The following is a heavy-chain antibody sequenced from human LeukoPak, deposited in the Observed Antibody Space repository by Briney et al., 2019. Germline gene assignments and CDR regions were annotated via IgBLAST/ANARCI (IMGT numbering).Heavy chain of an antibody. CDR2: ISGGGGHT. V-gene: IGHV3-23*01. CDR3: AREDYGGNYHFDY. CDR1: GFTFSTYA. J-gene: IGHJ4*02. Sequence: GGSLRLSCAVSGFTFSTYAMSWVRQAPGKGLEWVSAISGGGGHTYYADSVKGRFTMSRDNSKNTLYLQMDSLRAEDTAVYSCAREDYGGNYHFDYWGQGTLVTVSS. D-gene: IGHD4-23*01.